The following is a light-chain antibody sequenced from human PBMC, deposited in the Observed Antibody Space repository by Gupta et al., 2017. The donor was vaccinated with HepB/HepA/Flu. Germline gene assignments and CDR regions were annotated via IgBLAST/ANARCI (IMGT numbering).Light chain of an antibody. Sequence: SPLPQPASVSGSLGPSIIISCTGTNSDVGSYNDVSWYQQHPDKAPTLMIYEVSKRPPAMSSRFSASKSGNTASLIIAGLQAEDEAEYFCCSSTNINTYVFGTGTKVTVL. J-gene: IGLJ1*01. CDR2: EVS. CDR1: NSDVGSYND. V-gene: IGLV2-23*02. CDR3: CSSTNINTYV.